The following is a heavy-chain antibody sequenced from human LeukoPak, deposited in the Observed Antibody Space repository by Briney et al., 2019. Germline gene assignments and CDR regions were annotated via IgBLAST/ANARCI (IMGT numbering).Heavy chain of an antibody. CDR2: ISYDGSNK. J-gene: IGHJ4*02. D-gene: IGHD2-2*01. CDR1: GFTFSSYG. Sequence: GGSLRLSCAASGFTFSSYGMHWVRQAPGKGLEWLAVISYDGSNKYYADSVKGRFTISRDNSKNTLYLQMNSLRAEDTAVYYCAKDRRYCSSTSCHYFDYWGQGTLVTVSS. CDR3: AKDRRYCSSTSCHYFDY. V-gene: IGHV3-30*18.